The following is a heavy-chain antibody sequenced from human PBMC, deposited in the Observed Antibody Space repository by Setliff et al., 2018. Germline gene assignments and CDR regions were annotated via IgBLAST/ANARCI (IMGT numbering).Heavy chain of an antibody. Sequence: GGSLRLSCAASGLTFRNYAMSWVRQAPGKGLEWVSTVSGSSSSTYYTDSVKGRFTISRDNSKNTLYLQMNSLRVEDTAVYYCSRDLQGSGDYVVDYWGQGTLVTVSS. CDR1: GLTFRNYA. CDR2: VSGSSSST. V-gene: IGHV3-23*01. J-gene: IGHJ4*02. D-gene: IGHD4-17*01. CDR3: SRDLQGSGDYVVDY.